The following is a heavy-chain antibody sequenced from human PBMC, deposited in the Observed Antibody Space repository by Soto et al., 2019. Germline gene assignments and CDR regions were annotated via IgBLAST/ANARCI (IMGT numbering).Heavy chain of an antibody. Sequence: PSETLSLTCAVYGGSFSGYYWSWIRQPPGKGLEWIGEINHSGSTNYNPSLKSRVTISVDTSKNQFSLKLSSLTAADTAVYYCATAYGDYDLDYWGQGTLVTVSS. D-gene: IGHD4-17*01. CDR1: GGSFSGYY. V-gene: IGHV4-34*01. CDR3: ATAYGDYDLDY. CDR2: INHSGST. J-gene: IGHJ4*02.